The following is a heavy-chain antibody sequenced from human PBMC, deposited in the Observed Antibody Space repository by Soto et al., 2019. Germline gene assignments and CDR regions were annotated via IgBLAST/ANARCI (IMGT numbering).Heavy chain of an antibody. CDR1: GGTFSSYA. V-gene: IGHV1-69*12. J-gene: IGHJ4*02. D-gene: IGHD3-22*01. Sequence: QVQLVQSGAEVKKPGSSVKVSCKASGGTFSSYAISWVRQAPGQGLEWMGGIIPIFGTADYAQKFQGRVTTTADESTSTGNMELSSLRFEDTAVYYCASHYDSSGYYYRGLDYWGQGTLVTVSS. CDR2: IIPIFGTA. CDR3: ASHYDSSGYYYRGLDY.